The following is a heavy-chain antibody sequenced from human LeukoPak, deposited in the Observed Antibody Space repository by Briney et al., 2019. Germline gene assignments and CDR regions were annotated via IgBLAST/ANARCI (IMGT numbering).Heavy chain of an antibody. Sequence: PGGSLRLSCAVSGFTFSSYAMHWVRQAPGKGLEWVAVISHDESNKYYVDSVKGRFTISRDNSRDTLNLQMNGLRVEDTAVYYCARELTREGVTRFDYWGQGTLVTVSS. J-gene: IGHJ4*02. V-gene: IGHV3-30-3*01. CDR2: ISHDESNK. CDR1: GFTFSSYA. D-gene: IGHD4-23*01. CDR3: ARELTREGVTRFDY.